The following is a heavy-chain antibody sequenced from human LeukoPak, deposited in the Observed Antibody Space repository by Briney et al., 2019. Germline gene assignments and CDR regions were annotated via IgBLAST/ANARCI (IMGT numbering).Heavy chain of an antibody. J-gene: IGHJ5*02. CDR2: IYHSGST. V-gene: IGHV4-38-2*01. D-gene: IGHD4-17*01. CDR3: ASADGNWFDP. Sequence: LEWIGSIYHSGSTYYNPSLKSRVTISVDTSKNQFSLKLSSVTAADTAVYYCASADGNWFDPWGQGTLVTVSS.